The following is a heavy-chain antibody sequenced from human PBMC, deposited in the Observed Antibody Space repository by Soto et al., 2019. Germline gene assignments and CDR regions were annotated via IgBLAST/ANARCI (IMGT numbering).Heavy chain of an antibody. CDR2: IIPNYEAA. Sequence: QVQLVQSGAEVRKPGSSVKVFCEASGGSFNNYVISWLRQAPGKGLEWMGGIIPNYEAANYAQKFRGRLTITADKATNTAYMELNSLRPEDTATYYCARYWNAGTLYGAFDIWGQGTTVIVS. V-gene: IGHV1-69*06. D-gene: IGHD4-17*01. J-gene: IGHJ3*02. CDR1: GGSFNNYV. CDR3: ARYWNAGTLYGAFDI.